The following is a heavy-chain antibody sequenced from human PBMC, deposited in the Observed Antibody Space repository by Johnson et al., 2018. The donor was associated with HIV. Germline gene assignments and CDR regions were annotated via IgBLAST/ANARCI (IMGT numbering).Heavy chain of an antibody. J-gene: IGHJ3*02. CDR2: ISWNSGSI. Sequence: QLVESGGGLVQPGRSLRLSCAASGFTFDDYAMHWVRQAPGKGLEWVSGISWNSGSIGYADSVKGRFTISRDNAKNSLYLQMNSLRAEDTALYYCAKDTIGLDAFDIWGQGTMVTVSS. CDR3: AKDTIGLDAFDI. V-gene: IGHV3-9*01. CDR1: GFTFDDYA. D-gene: IGHD5-12*01.